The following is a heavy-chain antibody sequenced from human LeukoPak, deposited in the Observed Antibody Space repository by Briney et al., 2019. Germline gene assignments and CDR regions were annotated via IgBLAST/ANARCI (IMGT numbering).Heavy chain of an antibody. V-gene: IGHV4-39*01. CDR1: GGSISSSSYY. Sequence: SETLSLTCTVSGGSISSSSYYWVWIRQPPGKGLEWIGNIYYSGSTYYNPSLKSRVTISVDTSKNQFSLKLNTLTAADTAVYYCARYTSDWYYIDYWGQGTLVTVSS. CDR3: ARYTSDWYYIDY. D-gene: IGHD6-19*01. CDR2: IYYSGST. J-gene: IGHJ4*02.